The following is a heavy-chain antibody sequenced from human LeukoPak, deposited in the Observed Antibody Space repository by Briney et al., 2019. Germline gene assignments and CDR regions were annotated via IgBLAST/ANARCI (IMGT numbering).Heavy chain of an antibody. CDR2: ISNDGRNN. J-gene: IGHJ6*03. Sequence: GGSLRLSCAASGFSFSRYALHWVRQAPGKGLEWVAVISNDGRNNFDADSVKGRFTISRDNSKDTVYLQMDSLRPEDTAVYYCVRDDYYYASGSYYNGRYMDVWGKGTTVTVS. V-gene: IGHV3-30*04. D-gene: IGHD3-10*01. CDR3: VRDDYYYASGSYYNGRYMDV. CDR1: GFSFSRYA.